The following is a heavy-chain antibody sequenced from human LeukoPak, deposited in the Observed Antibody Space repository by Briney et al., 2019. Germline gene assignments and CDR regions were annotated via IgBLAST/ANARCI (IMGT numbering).Heavy chain of an antibody. V-gene: IGHV3-11*04. D-gene: IGHD3-10*01. CDR2: ISSSGSTI. CDR1: GFTFSDYY. Sequence: GGSLRLSCAASGFTFSDYYMSWIRQAPGKGLEWVSYISSSGSTIYYADSVEGRFTISRDNAKNSLYLQMNSLRAEDTAVYYCAKGWNYYGSGSRETYFDYWGQGTLVTVSS. CDR3: AKGWNYYGSGSRETYFDY. J-gene: IGHJ4*02.